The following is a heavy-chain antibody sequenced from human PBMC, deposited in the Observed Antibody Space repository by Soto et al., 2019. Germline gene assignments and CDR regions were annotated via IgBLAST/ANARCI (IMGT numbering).Heavy chain of an antibody. CDR1: VGSISSYY. V-gene: IGHV4-59*01. CDR2: IYYSGST. Sequence: SETLSLTCTVSVGSISSYYWSWIRQPPGEGLEWIGYIYYSGSTNYNPSLKSRVTISVDTSKNQFSLKLSSVTAADTAVYYCARDRGSIAARPGYYYGMDVWGQGTRVTVSS. D-gene: IGHD6-6*01. J-gene: IGHJ6*02. CDR3: ARDRGSIAARPGYYYGMDV.